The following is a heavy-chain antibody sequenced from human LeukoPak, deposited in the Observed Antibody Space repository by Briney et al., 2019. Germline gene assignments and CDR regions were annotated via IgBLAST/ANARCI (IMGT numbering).Heavy chain of an antibody. J-gene: IGHJ4*02. D-gene: IGHD3-3*01. CDR3: ARGSIRFLEWLSFDY. CDR1: GGTFSSYA. CDR2: IIPIFGTA. V-gene: IGHV1-69*13. Sequence: GASVKVSCKASGGTFSSYAISWVQQAPGQGLEWMGGIIPIFGTANYAQQFQGRVTITADESTSTAYMELSSLGSEDTAVYYCARGSIRFLEWLSFDYWGQGTLVTVSS.